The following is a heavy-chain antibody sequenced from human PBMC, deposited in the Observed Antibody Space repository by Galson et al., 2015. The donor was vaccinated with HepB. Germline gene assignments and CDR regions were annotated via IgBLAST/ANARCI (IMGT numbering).Heavy chain of an antibody. CDR3: ARGADDCSGGSCFHY. D-gene: IGHD2-15*01. CDR1: GYTFTSYG. V-gene: IGHV1-18*01. J-gene: IGHJ4*02. CDR2: ISAYNGNT. Sequence: SVKVSCKASGYTFTSYGISWVRQAPGQGLEWMGWISAYNGNTNYAQKLQGRVTMTTDTSTSTAYMELRSLRSDDTAVYYCARGADDCSGGSCFHYWGQGTLVTVSS.